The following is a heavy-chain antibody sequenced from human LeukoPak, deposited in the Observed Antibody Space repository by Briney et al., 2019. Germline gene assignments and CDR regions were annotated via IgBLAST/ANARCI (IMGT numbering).Heavy chain of an antibody. CDR3: ARDWGYYDSSGYYYPYYFDY. Sequence: PGGSLRLSCAVSGITLSNYGMSWVRQAPGKGLGWVSSISSGSSYIYYADSVKGRFTISRDNAKNSLYLQMNSLRAEDTAVYYCARDWGYYDSSGYYYPYYFDYWGQGTLVTVSS. CDR1: GITLSNYG. CDR2: ISSGSSYI. V-gene: IGHV3-21*01. D-gene: IGHD3-22*01. J-gene: IGHJ4*02.